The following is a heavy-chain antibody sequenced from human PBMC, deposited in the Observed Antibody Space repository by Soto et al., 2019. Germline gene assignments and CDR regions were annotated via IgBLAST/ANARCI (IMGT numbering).Heavy chain of an antibody. CDR2: ISWNSGSI. Sequence: GGSLGLSCAASGFTFDDYAMHWVRQAPGKGLEWVSGISWNSGSIGYADSVKGRFTISRDNAKNSLYLQMNSLRAEDTALYYCAKDHDGYSSGWFDYWGQGTLVTVS. D-gene: IGHD6-19*01. CDR1: GFTFDDYA. V-gene: IGHV3-9*01. J-gene: IGHJ4*02. CDR3: AKDHDGYSSGWFDY.